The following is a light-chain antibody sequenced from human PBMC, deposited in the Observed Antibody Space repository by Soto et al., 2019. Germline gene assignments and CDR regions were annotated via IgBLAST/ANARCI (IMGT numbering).Light chain of an antibody. CDR1: QSISSH. V-gene: IGKV3-11*01. Sequence: EIVLTQYPATLSLSPGEGVTLCCRASQSISSHLAWYQQKPGQAPRLLIYDASNRARGIPARFSGSGSGTDFTLTISSLEPEDFAVYYCQQRSNWRLSFGGGTRVEIK. J-gene: IGKJ4*01. CDR2: DAS. CDR3: QQRSNWRLS.